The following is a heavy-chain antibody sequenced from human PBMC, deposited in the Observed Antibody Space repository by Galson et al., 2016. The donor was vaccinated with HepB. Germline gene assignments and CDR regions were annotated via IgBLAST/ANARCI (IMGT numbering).Heavy chain of an antibody. J-gene: IGHJ4*02. Sequence: SLRLSCAASGFTFSRSDMYWVRQAPGKGLEWVAVTSYDGSNEYYADSVKGRFTISRDNSKNTLYLHMNSLRAEDTAVYYCAKPETRPYDILTGYSHFDYWGQGTLVTVSS. CDR2: TSYDGSNE. D-gene: IGHD3-9*01. CDR3: AKPETRPYDILTGYSHFDY. CDR1: GFTFSRSD. V-gene: IGHV3-30*18.